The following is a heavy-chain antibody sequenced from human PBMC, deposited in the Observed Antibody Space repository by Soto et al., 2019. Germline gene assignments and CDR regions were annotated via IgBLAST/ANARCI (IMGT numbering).Heavy chain of an antibody. V-gene: IGHV6-1*01. Sequence: SQTLSLTCDISVDSVSSNSAGWNWIRQTPSRGLEWLGRTYYKSKWYYTYAASVKSRITVSPDTSKNQFSLQLTSVTPEDTAVYYCARGSWDDVSGHYYMDVWDKGTTVTVS. CDR2: TYYKSKWYY. D-gene: IGHD1-1*01. CDR3: ARGSWDDVSGHYYMDV. J-gene: IGHJ6*03. CDR1: VDSVSSNSAG.